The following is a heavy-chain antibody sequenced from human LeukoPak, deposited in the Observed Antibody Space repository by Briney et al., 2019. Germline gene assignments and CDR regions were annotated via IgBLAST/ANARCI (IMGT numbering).Heavy chain of an antibody. J-gene: IGHJ4*02. CDR2: IWYDGTNK. Sequence: GGSLRLSCAVSGFTLSNYGMHWVRHAPGRGQEWVAVIWYDGTNKYYADSVRGRFTISRDSSKNTLYLQMNSLRAEDTAVYYCAKSGRNWAYLEYWGQGTLVTVSS. V-gene: IGHV3-33*06. CDR1: GFTLSNYG. CDR3: AKSGRNWAYLEY. D-gene: IGHD7-27*01.